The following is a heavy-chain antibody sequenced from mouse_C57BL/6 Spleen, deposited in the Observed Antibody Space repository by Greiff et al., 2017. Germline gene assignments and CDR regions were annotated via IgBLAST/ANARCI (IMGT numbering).Heavy chain of an antibody. CDR1: GFTFSDYG. CDR3: APYYDYDEEFAY. V-gene: IGHV5-17*01. Sequence: EVHLVESGGGLVKPGGSLKLSCAASGFTFSDYGMHWVRQAPEKGLEWVAYISSGSSTIYYADTVKGRFTISRDNAKNTLFLQMTSLRSEDTAMYYCAPYYDYDEEFAYWGQGTLVTVSA. J-gene: IGHJ3*01. D-gene: IGHD2-4*01. CDR2: ISSGSSTI.